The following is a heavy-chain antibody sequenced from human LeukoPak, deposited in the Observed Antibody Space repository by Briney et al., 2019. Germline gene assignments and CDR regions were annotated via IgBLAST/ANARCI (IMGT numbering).Heavy chain of an antibody. D-gene: IGHD2-2*02. J-gene: IGHJ4*02. CDR3: ARTLYPWNFDY. CDR2: IYHSGST. V-gene: IGHV4-39*07. CDR1: GGSISSSSYY. Sequence: PSETLSLTCTVSGGSISSSSYYWGWIRQPPGKGLEWIGSIYHSGSTYYNPSLKSRVTISVDTSKNRFSLKLNSVTAADTAVYYCARTLYPWNFDYWGQGTLVSVSS.